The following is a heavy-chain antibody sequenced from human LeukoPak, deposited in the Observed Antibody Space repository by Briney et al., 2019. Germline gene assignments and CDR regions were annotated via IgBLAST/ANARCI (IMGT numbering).Heavy chain of an antibody. Sequence: GGSLRLSCAGSGFTFSDYTMHWVRQGPGKGLEYVSAITANARSKYHADSVRGRFTISRDNSKDTPYLQMGSLRPEDTAVYYCARGPSSYFYMDVWGKGTTVTISS. CDR2: ITANARSK. CDR3: ARGPSSYFYMDV. V-gene: IGHV3-64*02. J-gene: IGHJ6*03. CDR1: GFTFSDYT.